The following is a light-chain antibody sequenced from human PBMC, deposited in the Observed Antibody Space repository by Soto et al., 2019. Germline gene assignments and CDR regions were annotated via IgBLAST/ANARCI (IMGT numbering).Light chain of an antibody. Sequence: QSALTQPPSASGSPGQSVTISCTGSSSDVGGDNYVSWYQQYPGKVPKLMIYEVNKRPSGVPDRFSGSKSDNTASLTVSGLQAEDEADYYCSSYTGRKDLMVIFGGGTQLTVL. CDR3: SSYTGRKDLMVI. J-gene: IGLJ2*01. CDR2: EVN. V-gene: IGLV2-8*01. CDR1: SSDVGGDNY.